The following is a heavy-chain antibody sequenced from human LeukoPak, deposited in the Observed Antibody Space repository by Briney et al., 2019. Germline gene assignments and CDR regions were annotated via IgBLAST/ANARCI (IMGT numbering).Heavy chain of an antibody. Sequence: ASVKVSCKASGYTFTSYHMHWVRQAPGQGLQWMGIINPSGGSTSYAQKFQGRVTMTRDTSTSTVYMELSSLRSEDTAVYYCARDTSSWAMIYWGQGTLVTVSS. J-gene: IGHJ4*02. D-gene: IGHD5-12*01. CDR1: GYTFTSYH. CDR3: ARDTSSWAMIY. V-gene: IGHV1-46*01. CDR2: INPSGGST.